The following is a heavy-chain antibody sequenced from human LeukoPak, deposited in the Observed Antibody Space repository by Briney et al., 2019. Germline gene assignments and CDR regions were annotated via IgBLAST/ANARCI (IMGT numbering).Heavy chain of an antibody. V-gene: IGHV3-7*03. Sequence: GSLRLSCAASGFHFRNCWMNWVRQAPGKGLEWVATIKADGSEIYYVDSVKGRFTISRDNADNSLYLQMHSLRADDTAIYYCAGVPGSSWTFDYWGQGTLVTVSS. D-gene: IGHD6-13*01. CDR1: GFHFRNCW. J-gene: IGHJ4*02. CDR3: AGVPGSSWTFDY. CDR2: IKADGSEI.